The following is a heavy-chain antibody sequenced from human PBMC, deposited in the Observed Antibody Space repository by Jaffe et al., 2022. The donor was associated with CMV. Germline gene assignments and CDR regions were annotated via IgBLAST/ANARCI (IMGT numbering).Heavy chain of an antibody. Sequence: QVQLQQWGAGLLKPSETLSLTCAVYGGSFSGYYWSWIRQPPGKGLEWIGEINHSGSTNYNPSLKSRVTISVDTSKNQFSLKLSSVTAADTAVYYCARGMGPDPRDDYWGQGTLVTVSS. CDR2: INHSGST. CDR1: GGSFSGYY. V-gene: IGHV4-34*01. J-gene: IGHJ4*02. D-gene: IGHD3-16*01. CDR3: ARGMGPDPRDDY.